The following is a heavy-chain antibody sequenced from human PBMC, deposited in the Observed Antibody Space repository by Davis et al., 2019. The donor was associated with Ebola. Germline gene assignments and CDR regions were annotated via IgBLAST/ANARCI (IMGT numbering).Heavy chain of an antibody. Sequence: MPSETLSLTCTVSGGSISSYYWSWIRQPPGKGLEWIGYIYYSGSTNYNPSLKSRVTMSVDTSKSQFSLKLSSVTAADTAVYYCARTDRVCSGGTCYSGDDFDYWGQGTLVTVSS. CDR3: ARTDRVCSGGTCYSGDDFDY. D-gene: IGHD2-15*01. CDR1: GGSISSYY. CDR2: IYYSGST. J-gene: IGHJ4*02. V-gene: IGHV4-59*01.